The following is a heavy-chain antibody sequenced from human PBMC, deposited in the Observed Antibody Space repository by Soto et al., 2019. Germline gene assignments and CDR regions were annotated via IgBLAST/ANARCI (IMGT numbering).Heavy chain of an antibody. CDR2: IIPIFGTA. CDR1: GGTFSSYA. CDR3: ARVPSGYCSGGSCYWDNCFDP. D-gene: IGHD2-15*01. V-gene: IGHV1-69*13. Sequence: SVKVSCKASGGTFSSYAISWVRQAPGQGLEWMGGIIPIFGTANYAQKFQGRVTITADESTSTAYMELSSLRSEDTAVYYCARVPSGYCSGGSCYWDNCFDPCGQRTLVTVSS. J-gene: IGHJ5*02.